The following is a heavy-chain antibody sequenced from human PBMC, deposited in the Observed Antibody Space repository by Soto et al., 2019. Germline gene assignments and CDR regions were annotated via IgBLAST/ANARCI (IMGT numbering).Heavy chain of an antibody. J-gene: IGHJ6*02. V-gene: IGHV5-51*01. CDR1: GYSFTSYW. CDR2: IYPGDSDT. CDR3: ATGPIFGVVMTYGMDV. Sequence: GESLKISCKGSGYSFTSYWIGWVRQMPGKGLEWMGIIYPGDSDTRYSPSFQGQVTISADKSISTAYLQWSSLKASDTAMYYCATGPIFGVVMTYGMDVWGQGNTVTVSS. D-gene: IGHD3-3*01.